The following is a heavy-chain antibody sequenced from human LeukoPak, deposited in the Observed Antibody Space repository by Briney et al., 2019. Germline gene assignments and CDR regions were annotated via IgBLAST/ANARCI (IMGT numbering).Heavy chain of an antibody. V-gene: IGHV4-59*08. Sequence: SETLSLTCTVSGGSISSYYWSWIRQPPGKGLEWIGYIYYSGSTNYNPSLKSRVTISVDTSKNQFSLKLSSVTAADTAVYYCARRVYGRYYFDYWGQGTLVTVSS. CDR1: GGSISSYY. CDR3: ARRVYGRYYFDY. CDR2: IYYSGST. D-gene: IGHD4-17*01. J-gene: IGHJ4*02.